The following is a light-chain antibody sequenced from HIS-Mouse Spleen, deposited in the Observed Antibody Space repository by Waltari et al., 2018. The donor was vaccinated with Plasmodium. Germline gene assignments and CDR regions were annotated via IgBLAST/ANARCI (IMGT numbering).Light chain of an antibody. V-gene: IGLV2-8*01. CDR1: STDVGGYNY. J-gene: IGLJ2*01. Sequence: QSALTQPPSASGSPGQSVTISCTGTSTDVGGYNYVSWYQQHPGKAPKLMIYEVSKRPSGVPDRFSGTKCGNTASLIVAGLQAEDEADFYCSSYAGSNNLVFGGGTKLTVL. CDR3: SSYAGSNNLV. CDR2: EVS.